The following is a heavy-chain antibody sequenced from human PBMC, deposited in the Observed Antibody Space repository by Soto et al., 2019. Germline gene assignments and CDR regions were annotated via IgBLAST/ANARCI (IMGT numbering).Heavy chain of an antibody. J-gene: IGHJ4*02. CDR3: AKDAIMVSSSFNYFDF. Sequence: GGSLRLSCAASGFTFSSYAMSWVRQAPGEGLEWVSGISGSGASTYYADSVRGRFTISRDSSKNTLYLQMNSLSAEDTAIYYCAKDAIMVSSSFNYFDFWGQGALVTVSS. CDR2: ISGSGAST. D-gene: IGHD6-13*01. CDR1: GFTFSSYA. V-gene: IGHV3-23*01.